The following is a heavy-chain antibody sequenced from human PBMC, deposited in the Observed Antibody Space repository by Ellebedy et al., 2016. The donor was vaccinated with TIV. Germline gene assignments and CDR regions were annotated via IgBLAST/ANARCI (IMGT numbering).Heavy chain of an antibody. J-gene: IGHJ4*02. CDR2: INPNSGGT. Sequence: ASVKVSCKASGYTFTGYYMHWVRQAPGQGLEWMGWINPNSGGTNYAQKFQGRVTMTRDTSISTAYMELSRLRSDDTAVYYCARGSPLTPNYDILTGYTYYFDYWGQGTLVTVSS. V-gene: IGHV1-2*02. CDR1: GYTFTGYY. D-gene: IGHD3-9*01. CDR3: ARGSPLTPNYDILTGYTYYFDY.